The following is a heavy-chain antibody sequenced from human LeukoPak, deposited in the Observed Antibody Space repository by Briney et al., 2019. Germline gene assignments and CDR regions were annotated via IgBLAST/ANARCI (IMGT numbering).Heavy chain of an antibody. CDR1: SGSFSGYY. CDR3: ARGNDYYDSSGYYYGIPFDY. V-gene: IGHV4-34*01. Sequence: SETLSLTCAVYSGSFSGYYWSWIRQPPGKGLEWIGEINHSGSTNSNPSLKSRVTISVDTSKNQFSLKLSSVTAADTAVYYCARGNDYYDSSGYYYGIPFDYWGQGTLVTVSS. CDR2: INHSGST. J-gene: IGHJ4*02. D-gene: IGHD3-22*01.